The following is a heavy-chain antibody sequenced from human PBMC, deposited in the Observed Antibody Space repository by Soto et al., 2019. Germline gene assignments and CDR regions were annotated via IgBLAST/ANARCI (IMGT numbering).Heavy chain of an antibody. J-gene: IGHJ4*02. D-gene: IGHD6-13*01. CDR2: INAGNGNT. CDR1: GYTFTSYA. Sequence: ASVKVSCKASGYTFTSYAMHWVRQAPGQRLEWMGWINAGNGNTKYSQKFQGRGTITRDTSASTAYMELSSLRSEDTAVYYWARDGPPQQLIYFDYWGQGTWVTVPQ. V-gene: IGHV1-3*01. CDR3: ARDGPPQQLIYFDY.